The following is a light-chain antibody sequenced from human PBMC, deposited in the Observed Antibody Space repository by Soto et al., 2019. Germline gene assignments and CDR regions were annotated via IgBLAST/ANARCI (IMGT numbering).Light chain of an antibody. CDR2: DAT. J-gene: IGLJ1*01. CDR1: KIGSKI. CDR3: QVWASTSEFFV. Sequence: SYELTQLPSVSVAPGQAAKITCGGEKIGSKIVHWYKQRPGQAPVAVVFDATDRPSGIPDRISASRSGDTATLTISRVDAGGYADYYCQVWASTSEFFVFGSGTKVTGL. V-gene: IGLV3-21*02.